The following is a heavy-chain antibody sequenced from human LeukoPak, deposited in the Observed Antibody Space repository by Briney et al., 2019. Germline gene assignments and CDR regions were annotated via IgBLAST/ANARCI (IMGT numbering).Heavy chain of an antibody. V-gene: IGHV3-30*18. J-gene: IGHJ6*02. D-gene: IGHD6-13*01. Sequence: GGSLRLSCAASGFTFTNYGMHWVRQAPGKGLEWVAVISYDGSNKYHADSVRGRFTISSDNSKTTLYLQMNSLRAEDTAVYYCAKDLGWQQPVYYCMDVWGQGTAVTVSS. CDR3: AKDLGWQQPVYYCMDV. CDR2: ISYDGSNK. CDR1: GFTFTNYG.